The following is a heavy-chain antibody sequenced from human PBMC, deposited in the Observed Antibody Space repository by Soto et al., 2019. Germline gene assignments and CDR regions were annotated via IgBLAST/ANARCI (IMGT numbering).Heavy chain of an antibody. CDR1: GGTFSSYA. CDR2: IIPIFGTA. CDR3: ARTRARPTHFDY. V-gene: IGHV1-69*13. Sequence: SVKVSCKASGGTFSSYAISWVRQAPGQGLEWMGGIIPIFGTANYAQKFQGRVTITADESTSTAYMELSSLRSEDTAVYYCARTRARPTHFDYWGQGTLVTVPQ. J-gene: IGHJ4*02.